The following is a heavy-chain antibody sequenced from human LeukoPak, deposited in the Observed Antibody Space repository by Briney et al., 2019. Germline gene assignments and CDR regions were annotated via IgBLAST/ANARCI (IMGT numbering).Heavy chain of an antibody. J-gene: IGHJ4*02. CDR2: IWYDGSNK. Sequence: GSLPLSCTASGFTFSDYGMHWVRQPPGKGLEWVAIIWYDGSNKTYEDSVKGRFTISRDNSKTTLYLQMNSLRAEDTAVYYCARGVDYYENSGTIDYWGQGTLVTVSS. D-gene: IGHD3-22*01. CDR1: GFTFSDYG. CDR3: ARGVDYYENSGTIDY. V-gene: IGHV3-33*01.